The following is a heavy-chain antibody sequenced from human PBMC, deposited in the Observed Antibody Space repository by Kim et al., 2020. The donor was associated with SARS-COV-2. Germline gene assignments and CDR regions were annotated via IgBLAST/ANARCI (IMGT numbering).Heavy chain of an antibody. CDR2: ISSSGSYV. CDR1: GFTFSNYN. V-gene: IGHV3-21*01. Sequence: GGSLRLSCAASGFTFSNYNMNWVRQAPGKGLEWVSFISSSGSYVYYADSVKGRFTISRDNAKNSLYLKMNSLSAEDTAVYYCATEDWESRFFDLWGRGTLVTVST. CDR3: ATEDWESRFFDL. D-gene: IGHD3-9*01. J-gene: IGHJ2*01.